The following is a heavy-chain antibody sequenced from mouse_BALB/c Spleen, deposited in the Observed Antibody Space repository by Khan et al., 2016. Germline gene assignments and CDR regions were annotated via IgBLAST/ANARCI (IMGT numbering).Heavy chain of an antibody. V-gene: IGHV14-1*02. D-gene: IGHD2-4*01. CDR2: IDPENGNT. CDR3: SLDCSWFAD. Sequence: EVQLQESGAELVRPGALVKLSCKAAGFNIKDYYMHWVKQRPEQGLEWIGWIDPENGNTIYDPKFQGKASITADTSSNNDYLPLSRHPSEDTGVYYCSLDCSWFADWGQGTLVTVSA. J-gene: IGHJ3*01. CDR1: GFNIKDYY.